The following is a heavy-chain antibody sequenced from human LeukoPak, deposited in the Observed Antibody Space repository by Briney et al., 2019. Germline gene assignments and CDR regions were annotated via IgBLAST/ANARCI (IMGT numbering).Heavy chain of an antibody. V-gene: IGHV3-74*03. D-gene: IGHD6-13*01. CDR1: GFTFSSSW. CDR2: IYSDGSST. J-gene: IGHJ4*02. Sequence: PGGSLRLSCAASGFTFSSSWMHWVRQAPGEGLVWVSRIYSDGSSTTYAGSVKGRFTISRDNANNTLYLQMDSLGAEDTALYYCARGGSTWLDYWGQGALVTVSS. CDR3: ARGGSTWLDY.